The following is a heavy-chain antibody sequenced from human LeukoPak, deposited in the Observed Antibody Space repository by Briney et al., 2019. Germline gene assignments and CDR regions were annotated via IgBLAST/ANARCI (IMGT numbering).Heavy chain of an antibody. J-gene: IGHJ4*02. CDR3: ARGDTATYFDY. V-gene: IGHV1-2*02. D-gene: IGHD5-18*01. CDR1: GYTFSGYY. Sequence: ASVKVSCKASGYTFSGYYMHWVRQAPGQGLEWMGWINPNSGGTNYAQKFQGRVTMTRDTSISTAYMELSSLRSEDTAVYYCARGDTATYFDYWGQGTLVTVSS. CDR2: INPNSGGT.